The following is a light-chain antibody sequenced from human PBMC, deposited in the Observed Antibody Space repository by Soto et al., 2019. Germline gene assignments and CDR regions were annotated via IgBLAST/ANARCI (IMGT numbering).Light chain of an antibody. Sequence: QSVLTQPASVSGSPGQSITISCTGTSSDVGGYNYVSWYQHHPGKAPNLMIYEVSNRPSGVSNRFSGSKSGNTASLTISGLQAEDEADYYCSSYTSSSTFDVCGTGTKLTVL. J-gene: IGLJ1*01. CDR2: EVS. V-gene: IGLV2-14*01. CDR1: SSDVGGYNY. CDR3: SSYTSSSTFDV.